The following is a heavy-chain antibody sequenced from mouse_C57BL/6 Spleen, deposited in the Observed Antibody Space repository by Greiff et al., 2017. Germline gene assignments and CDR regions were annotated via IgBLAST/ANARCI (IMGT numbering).Heavy chain of an antibody. V-gene: IGHV5-17*01. Sequence: EVKLVESGGGLVKPGGSLKISCAASGFTFSDYGLHWVRQAPEKGLEWVAYISRGSSTIYYADTVKGRFTITRDNAKNTLFLQMTSLRSEDTAMYYCARGGTYYRNDGWFAYWGQGTLVTVSA. CDR3: ARGGTYYRNDGWFAY. J-gene: IGHJ3*01. D-gene: IGHD2-14*01. CDR2: ISRGSSTI. CDR1: GFTFSDYG.